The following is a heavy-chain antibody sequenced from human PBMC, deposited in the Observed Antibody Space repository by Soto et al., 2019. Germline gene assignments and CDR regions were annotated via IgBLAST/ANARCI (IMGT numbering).Heavy chain of an antibody. CDR1: GYSFTSYW. CDR2: IDPSDSYT. Sequence: LGESLKISCKGSGYSFTSYWIGWVRQMPGKGLECMGRIDPSDSYTDYSPSFQGHVIMSVDRSINTAYLQWSSLEASDTAMYYCSGMAPSHGGSGDHRFDYWGLGTLVTVSS. V-gene: IGHV5-10-1*01. D-gene: IGHD2-15*01. CDR3: SGMAPSHGGSGDHRFDY. J-gene: IGHJ4*02.